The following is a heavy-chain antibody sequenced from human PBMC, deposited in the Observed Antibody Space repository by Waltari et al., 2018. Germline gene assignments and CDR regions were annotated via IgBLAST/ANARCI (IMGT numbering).Heavy chain of an antibody. CDR3: AKIDGSGSYFDY. CDR2: ISGSGGST. V-gene: IGHV3-23*01. Sequence: EVQLLESGGGLVQPGGSMRLSGPASEFTFTRYAMSWVRQAPGKGLEWVSAISGSGGSTYYADSVKGRFTISRDNSKNTLYLQMNSLRAEDTAVYYCAKIDGSGSYFDYWGQGTLVTVSS. D-gene: IGHD3-10*01. CDR1: EFTFTRYA. J-gene: IGHJ4*02.